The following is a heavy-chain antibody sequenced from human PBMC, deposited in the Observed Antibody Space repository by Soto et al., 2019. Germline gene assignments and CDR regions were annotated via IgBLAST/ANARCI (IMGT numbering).Heavy chain of an antibody. D-gene: IGHD4-17*01. CDR3: VRPRCDGNFDY. V-gene: IGHV3-21*01. J-gene: IGHJ4*02. Sequence: EVQLVESGGGLVKPGGSMRLSCAASGFTFSIYSMNWVRQATGKGLAWVSSISPGSENMFYADSVKGRFTISRDNAKNSLYLQMNSLRAEATTVFYCVRPRCDGNFDYWGQGTLVTVSS. CDR1: GFTFSIYS. CDR2: ISPGSENM.